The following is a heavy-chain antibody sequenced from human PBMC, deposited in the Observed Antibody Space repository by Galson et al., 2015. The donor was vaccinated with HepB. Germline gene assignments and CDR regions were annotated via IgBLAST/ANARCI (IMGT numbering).Heavy chain of an antibody. J-gene: IGHJ4*02. CDR1: GYTFTSYY. CDR3: ARDLTRKVVPAAINSAPLDY. Sequence: SCKASGYTFTSYYMHWARQAPGQGLEWMGIINPSGGSTSYAQKFQGRVTMTRDTSTSTVYMELSSLRSEDTAVYYCARDLTRKVVPAAINSAPLDYWGQGTLVTVSS. CDR2: INPSGGST. D-gene: IGHD2-2*01. V-gene: IGHV1-46*01.